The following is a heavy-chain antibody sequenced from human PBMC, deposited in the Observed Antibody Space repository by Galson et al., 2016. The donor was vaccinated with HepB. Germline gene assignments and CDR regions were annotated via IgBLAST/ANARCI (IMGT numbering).Heavy chain of an antibody. Sequence: SLRLSCAASGFIFSSYGMHWVRQAPGKGLEWVSFIHSGGGAYYTHSVKGRFTISTDNSKNTLYLQMNSLRAEDTAIYYCARGGPHNNYFDYRGQGTLVTVSS. CDR1: GFIFSSYG. D-gene: IGHD1-1*01. CDR2: IHSGGGA. CDR3: ARGGPHNNYFDY. J-gene: IGHJ4*02. V-gene: IGHV3-NL1*01.